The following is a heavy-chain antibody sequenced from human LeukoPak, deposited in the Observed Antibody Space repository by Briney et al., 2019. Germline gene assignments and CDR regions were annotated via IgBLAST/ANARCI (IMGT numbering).Heavy chain of an antibody. CDR3: ARGATSRGTYHLDV. CDR1: GGTISSHY. Sequence: SETLSLTCIVSGGTISSHYWSWSRQPPGKGLEWIGYNDYSGSTNYNPSLKSRVTISVDTSKNQFSLKLNSVTAADTAVYYCARGATSRGTYHLDVGGKVTTVTVSS. CDR2: NDYSGST. V-gene: IGHV4-59*11. J-gene: IGHJ6*01. D-gene: IGHD3-10*01.